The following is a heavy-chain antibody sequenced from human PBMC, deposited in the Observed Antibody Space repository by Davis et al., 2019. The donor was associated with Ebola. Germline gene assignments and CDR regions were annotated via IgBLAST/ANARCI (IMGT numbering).Heavy chain of an antibody. D-gene: IGHD6-19*01. CDR1: GFTFSSYS. J-gene: IGHJ6*02. Sequence: GESLKISCAASGFTFSSYSMNWVRQAPGKGLEWVSSISSSSSYIYYADSVKGRFTISRDNAKNSLYLQMNSLRAEDTAVYYCARDKGIAVAGTYYYYYGMDVWGQGTTVTVSS. V-gene: IGHV3-21*01. CDR2: ISSSSSYI. CDR3: ARDKGIAVAGTYYYYYGMDV.